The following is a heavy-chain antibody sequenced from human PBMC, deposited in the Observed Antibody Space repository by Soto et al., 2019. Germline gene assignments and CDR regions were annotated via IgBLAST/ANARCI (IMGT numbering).Heavy chain of an antibody. CDR3: ARLTDYGDPLDY. Sequence: PSETLSLTCTVSGGSISSGGYYWSWIRQHPGKGLEWIGYVYYSGSTYYNPSLKSRVTISVDTSKNQFSLKLSSVTAADTAVYYCARLTDYGDPLDYWGQGTLVTVSS. J-gene: IGHJ4*02. D-gene: IGHD4-17*01. V-gene: IGHV4-31*03. CDR1: GGSISSGGYY. CDR2: VYYSGST.